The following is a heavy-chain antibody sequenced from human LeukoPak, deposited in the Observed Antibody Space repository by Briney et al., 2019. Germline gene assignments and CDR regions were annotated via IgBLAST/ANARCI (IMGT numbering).Heavy chain of an antibody. Sequence: VGSLRLSCAASGFTFSNAWMSWVCQAPGKGLEWVGRIKSKTDGGTTDYAAPVKGRFTISRDDSKNTLYLQMNSLKTEDTAVYYCTTLSPGYSSSWYTPDFDYWGQGTLVTVSS. J-gene: IGHJ4*02. V-gene: IGHV3-15*01. CDR2: IKSKTDGGTT. CDR3: TTLSPGYSSSWYTPDFDY. D-gene: IGHD6-13*01. CDR1: GFTFSNAW.